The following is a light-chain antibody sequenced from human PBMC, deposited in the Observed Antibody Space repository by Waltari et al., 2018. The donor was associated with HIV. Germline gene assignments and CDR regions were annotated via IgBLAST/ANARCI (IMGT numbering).Light chain of an antibody. V-gene: IGLV6-57*01. CDR1: SGSIASNY. J-gene: IGLJ2*01. CDR2: KDD. Sequence: NFMLTQPHSVSESPGKPVTISCPRSSGSIASNYVQWYQQRPGSSPTNVIYKDDQRPSGVPDRFSGSIDSSSNSASLTISGLRPEDEADYYCQSYDNENPVLFGGGTKLTVL. CDR3: QSYDNENPVL.